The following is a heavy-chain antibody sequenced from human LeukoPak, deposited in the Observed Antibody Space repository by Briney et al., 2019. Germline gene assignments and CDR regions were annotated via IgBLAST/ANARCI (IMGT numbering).Heavy chain of an antibody. V-gene: IGHV3-23*01. CDR3: AKGSGGSSWYGGGTLYYYYMDV. CDR2: ISGSGGST. J-gene: IGHJ6*03. D-gene: IGHD6-13*01. Sequence: GGSLRLSCAASGFTFSSYAMSWVRQAPGKGLEWVSAISGSGGSTYYADSVKGRFTISRDNSKNTLYLQMNSLRAEDTAVYYCAKGSGGSSWYGGGTLYYYYMDVWGKGTTVTVSS. CDR1: GFTFSSYA.